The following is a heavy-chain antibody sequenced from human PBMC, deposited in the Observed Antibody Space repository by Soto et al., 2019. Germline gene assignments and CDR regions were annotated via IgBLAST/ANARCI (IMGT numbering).Heavy chain of an antibody. J-gene: IGHJ4*02. CDR2: IDHNGHT. D-gene: IGHD3-10*01. CDR1: GGSFSGYC. Sequence: QVQLQQWGAGLVKPSETLSLTCAVYGGSFSGYCWSWIRQSPGKGLEWIGEIDHNGHTNYNPSLKSRVTISVDKSKNQFSLRLSSTTAADTATYYCAPYGSGIYYISRDQYWGQGTLVTVSS. V-gene: IGHV4-34*01. CDR3: APYGSGIYYISRDQY.